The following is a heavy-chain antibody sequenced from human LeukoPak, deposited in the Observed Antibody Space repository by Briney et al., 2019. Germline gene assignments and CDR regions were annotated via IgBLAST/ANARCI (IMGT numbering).Heavy chain of an antibody. J-gene: IGHJ6*03. CDR3: ARARRVVYSVAARYYYMDV. CDR1: GYTFTSYY. CDR2: INPSGGST. Sequence: ASVKVSCKASGYTFTSYYMHWMRQAPGQGLEWMGIINPSGGSTSYAQKFQGRVTMTRDTSTSTVYMELSSLRSEDTAVYYCARARRVVYSVAARYYYMDVWGKGTTVTVSS. V-gene: IGHV1-46*01. D-gene: IGHD5/OR15-5a*01.